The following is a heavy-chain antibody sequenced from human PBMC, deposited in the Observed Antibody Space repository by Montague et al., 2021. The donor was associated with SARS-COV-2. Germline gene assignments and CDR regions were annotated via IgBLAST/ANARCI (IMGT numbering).Heavy chain of an antibody. Sequence: YLRLSLAASGFTFSSYSMNWVRQAPGKGLEWVSSISSSSSYIYYADSVKGRFTISRDNAKNSLYLQMNSLRAEDTAVYYCARAGTYYDILTGYAELGYFDYGGQGTRVTGSS. J-gene: IGHJ4*02. CDR2: ISSSSSYI. CDR1: GFTFSSYS. CDR3: ARAGTYYDILTGYAELGYFDY. D-gene: IGHD3-9*01. V-gene: IGHV3-21*01.